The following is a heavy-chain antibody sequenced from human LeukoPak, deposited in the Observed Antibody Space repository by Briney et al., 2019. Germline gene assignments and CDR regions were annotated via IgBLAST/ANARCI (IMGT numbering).Heavy chain of an antibody. J-gene: IGHJ4*02. Sequence: GGSLRLSCAASGFTFSSYGMHWVRQAPGKGLERVAVISYDGSNKYYADSVKGRFTISRDNSKNTLYLQMNSLRAEDTAVYYCARDKLKYYFDYWGQGTLVTVSS. CDR2: ISYDGSNK. CDR1: GFTFSSYG. CDR3: ARDKLKYYFDY. V-gene: IGHV3-30*03.